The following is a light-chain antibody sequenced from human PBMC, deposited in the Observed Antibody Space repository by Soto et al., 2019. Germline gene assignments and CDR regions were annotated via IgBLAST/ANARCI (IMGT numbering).Light chain of an antibody. V-gene: IGLV2-14*01. J-gene: IGLJ3*02. CDR2: EVS. CDR3: GSHTSSSTVGV. CDR1: SSDVGGYNF. Sequence: QSVLTQPASVSGSPGQSITISCTGTSSDVGGYNFVSWYQQHPGKAPKLMIYEVSNRPSGVSNRVSGSKSGNTASLTISGLLAEDEADYYCGSHTSSSTVGVFGGGTKLTVL.